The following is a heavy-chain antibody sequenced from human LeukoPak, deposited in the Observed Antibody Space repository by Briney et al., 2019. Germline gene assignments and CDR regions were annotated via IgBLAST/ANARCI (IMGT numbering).Heavy chain of an antibody. V-gene: IGHV1-3*01. D-gene: IGHD5-18*01. CDR2: INAGNGNT. CDR1: GYTFTSYA. Sequence: GASVKVSCKASGYTFTSYAMHWVRQAPGQRLEWMGWINAGNGNTKYSQKFQGRVTITRDTSASAAYMELSSLRSEDTAVYYCAREMGGYSYGFATFDYWGQGTLVTVSS. CDR3: AREMGGYSYGFATFDY. J-gene: IGHJ4*02.